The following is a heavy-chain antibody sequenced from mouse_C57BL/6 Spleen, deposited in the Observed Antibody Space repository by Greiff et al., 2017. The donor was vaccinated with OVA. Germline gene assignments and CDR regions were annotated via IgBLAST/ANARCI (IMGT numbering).Heavy chain of an antibody. V-gene: IGHV1-53*01. CDR1: GYTFTSYW. J-gene: IGHJ4*01. CDR2: INPSNGGT. CDR3: AKDYGNYLRAMDY. D-gene: IGHD2-1*01. Sequence: VQLQQPGTELVKPGASVKLSCKASGYTFTSYWMHWVKQRPGQGLEWIGNINPSNGGTNYNEKFKSKATLTVDKSSSTAYMQLRSLTSEDSAVYYCAKDYGNYLRAMDYWGQGTSVTVSS.